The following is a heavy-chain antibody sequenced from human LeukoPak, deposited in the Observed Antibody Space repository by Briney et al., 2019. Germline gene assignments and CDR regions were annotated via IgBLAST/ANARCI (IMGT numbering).Heavy chain of an antibody. V-gene: IGHV3-74*01. J-gene: IGHJ2*01. Sequence: GGSLRLSCAASGFTSSSCWMHWVRQAPGKGLVWVSRINSDGSSTSYADSVKGRFTISRDNAKNTLYLQMNSLRAEDTAVYYCARVSSGYYYGWYFDLWGRGTLVTVSS. CDR3: ARVSSGYYYGWYFDL. CDR1: GFTSSSCW. CDR2: INSDGSST. D-gene: IGHD3-22*01.